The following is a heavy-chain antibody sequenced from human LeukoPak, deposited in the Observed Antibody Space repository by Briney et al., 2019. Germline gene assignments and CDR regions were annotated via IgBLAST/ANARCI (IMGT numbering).Heavy chain of an antibody. J-gene: IGHJ6*03. CDR1: GGTFSSYA. CDR2: IIPIFGTA. D-gene: IGHD6-6*01. CDR3: ASDGLQGIAARLDYYYMDV. Sequence: SVKVSCKASGGTFSSYAISWVRQAPGQGLEWMGGIIPIFGTANYAQKFQGRVTITADESTSTAYMELSSLRSEDTAVYYCASDGLQGIAARLDYYYMDVWGKGTTVTVSS. V-gene: IGHV1-69*13.